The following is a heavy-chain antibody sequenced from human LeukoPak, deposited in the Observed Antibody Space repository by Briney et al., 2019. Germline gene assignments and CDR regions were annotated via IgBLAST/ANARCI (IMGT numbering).Heavy chain of an antibody. CDR1: GGSINSYY. J-gene: IGHJ4*02. CDR3: ARGIQYYFDY. V-gene: IGHV4-4*07. Sequence: SEALSLTCTVSGGSINSYYWSWIRQPAGRGLEWVGRNYTSESTNYNPSLKSRVTMSVDTSKNQFSLKLSSVTAAETAVYYCARGIQYYFDYWGQGTLVTVSS. CDR2: NYTSEST.